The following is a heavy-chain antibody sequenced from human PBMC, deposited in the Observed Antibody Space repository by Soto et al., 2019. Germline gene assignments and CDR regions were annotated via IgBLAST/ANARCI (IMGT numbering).Heavy chain of an antibody. CDR1: GFTFSNYS. CDR2: ISSDSSYI. CDR3: ARDPIPVPMYYFDY. J-gene: IGHJ4*02. Sequence: GGSLRLSCTASGFTFSNYSMNWVRQAPGKGLEWASSISSDSSYIYYADSVKGRFTISRDNAKNSLSLQMNSLRAEDTAVYFCARDPIPVPMYYFDYWGQGSLVTSPQ. V-gene: IGHV3-21*01. D-gene: IGHD6-19*01.